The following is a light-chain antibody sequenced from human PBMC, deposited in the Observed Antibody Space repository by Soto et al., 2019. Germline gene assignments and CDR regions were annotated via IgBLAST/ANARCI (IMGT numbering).Light chain of an antibody. V-gene: IGLV2-14*01. CDR2: EVS. J-gene: IGLJ3*02. CDR3: TSYSRYRVLV. Sequence: QSALTQPASVSGSLGQSNTISCTGTSSDIGGYKYVSWYQQHPGKAPKLIIFEVSNRPSGVSDRFSGSNSGNTASLTISGLQAEDEADYYCTSYSRYRVLVFGGGTKVTVL. CDR1: SSDIGGYKY.